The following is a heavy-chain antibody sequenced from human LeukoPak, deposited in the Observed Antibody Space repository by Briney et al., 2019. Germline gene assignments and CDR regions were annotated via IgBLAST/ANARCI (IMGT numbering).Heavy chain of an antibody. CDR2: ISYDGSNK. V-gene: IGHV3-30*04. CDR3: AVTESGYDYVWGSYPGDAFDI. CDR1: GFTFSSYA. J-gene: IGHJ3*02. D-gene: IGHD3-16*02. Sequence: GGSLRLSCAASGFTFSSYAMHWVRQAPGKGLEWVAVISYDGSNKYYADSVKGRFTTSRDNSKNTLYLQMNSLRAEDTAVYYCAVTESGYDYVWGSYPGDAFDIWGQGTMVTVSS.